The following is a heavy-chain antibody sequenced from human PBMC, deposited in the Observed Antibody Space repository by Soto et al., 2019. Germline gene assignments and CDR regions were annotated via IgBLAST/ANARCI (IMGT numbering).Heavy chain of an antibody. Sequence: GGSLRLSCAASGFTFSSYEMNWVRQAPGKGLEWVSYISSSGITTYYADSLKGRFTISRDNAQNSLYLQMNSLTSEDTAVYYCARDRSADRFVQYFQHWGPGTLVTVSS. V-gene: IGHV3-48*03. CDR2: ISSSGITT. D-gene: IGHD6-19*01. CDR1: GFTFSSYE. J-gene: IGHJ1*01. CDR3: ARDRSADRFVQYFQH.